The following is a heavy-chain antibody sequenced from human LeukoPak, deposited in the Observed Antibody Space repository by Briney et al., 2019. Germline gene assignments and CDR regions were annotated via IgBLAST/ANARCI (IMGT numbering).Heavy chain of an antibody. V-gene: IGHV4-59*12. Sequence: PSETLSLTCTVSGGSISSYYRSWIRQPPGKGLEWIGYIYYSGSTNYNPSLKSRVTLSVGTSKTQFYLSLSSVTAADTAVYYCAREDSGSYYNFYYFYMDVWGKGTTVTISS. CDR1: GGSISSYY. CDR3: AREDSGSYYNFYYFYMDV. J-gene: IGHJ6*03. D-gene: IGHD3-10*01. CDR2: IYYSGST.